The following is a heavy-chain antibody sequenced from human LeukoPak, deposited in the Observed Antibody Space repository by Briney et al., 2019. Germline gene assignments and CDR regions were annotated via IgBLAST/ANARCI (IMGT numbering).Heavy chain of an antibody. Sequence: SETLSLTCTVSGCSISSYYWSWIRQPPGKGLEWIGYIYTSGSTNYNPSLKSRVTISVDTSKNQFSLKRSSVIAADAAVYYCARWFADVRATTEWGENTLVTVSS. D-gene: IGHD1-26*01. V-gene: IGHV4-4*09. CDR1: GCSISSYY. CDR2: IYTSGST. CDR3: ARWFADVRATTE. J-gene: IGHJ1*01.